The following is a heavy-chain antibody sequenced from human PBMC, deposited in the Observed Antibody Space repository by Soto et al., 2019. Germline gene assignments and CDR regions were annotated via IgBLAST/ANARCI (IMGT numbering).Heavy chain of an antibody. CDR2: IYYSGFT. CDR1: GCSISSGYYY. V-gene: IGHV4-30-4*01. J-gene: IGHJ4*02. CDR3: ARSDNYVPFDH. D-gene: IGHD4-4*01. Sequence: QVQLQESGQGLLKPSQTLSLTCTVSGCSISSGYYYWSWIRQPPGKGLEWIGYIYYSGFTYYNPSLYRRLTMSVDTSKNQFSLKLSSVIAADTAVYYCARSDNYVPFDHWGQGTLVTVSS.